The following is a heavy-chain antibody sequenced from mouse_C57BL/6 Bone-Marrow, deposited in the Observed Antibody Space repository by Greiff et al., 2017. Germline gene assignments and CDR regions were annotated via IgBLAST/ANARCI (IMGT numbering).Heavy chain of an antibody. CDR3: ARIEGFTTVVDY. V-gene: IGHV8-8*01. J-gene: IGHJ2*01. Sequence: QVTLKVCGPGILQPSQTLSLTCYFSGFSLSTFGMGVGWIRQPSGKGLEWLAHIWWDDDKYNNPAMKSRPTIAKDTSKTQTFLKIANVDTADTATYYCARIEGFTTVVDYWGQGTTLTVSA. CDR2: IWWDDDK. CDR1: GFSLSTFGMG. D-gene: IGHD1-1*01.